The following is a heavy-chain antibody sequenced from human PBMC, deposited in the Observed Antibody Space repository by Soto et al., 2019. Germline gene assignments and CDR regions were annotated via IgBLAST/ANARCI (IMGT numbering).Heavy chain of an antibody. D-gene: IGHD1-7*01. Sequence: QVPLVQSGAEVKKPGASVKVSCKASGYTFTSYGISWVRQAPGQGLEWMGWISAYNGNTNYAQKLQGRVTMTTDTSTSTAYMELRSLRSDDTAVYYCARDPPNWNYLGVFDYWGQGTLVTVSS. CDR1: GYTFTSYG. CDR2: ISAYNGNT. J-gene: IGHJ4*02. V-gene: IGHV1-18*01. CDR3: ARDPPNWNYLGVFDY.